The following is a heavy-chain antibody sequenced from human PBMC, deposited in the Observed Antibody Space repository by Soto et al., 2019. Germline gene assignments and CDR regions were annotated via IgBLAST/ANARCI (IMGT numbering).Heavy chain of an antibody. J-gene: IGHJ4*02. V-gene: IGHV1-8*01. CDR2: MKPNSGNT. Sequence: QVQLVQSGAEVKKPGASVKVSCKASGYTFTSYDINWVRQATGQGLEWMGWMKPNSGNTGYAQKFQGRVTMTRNTSISTANVELSSLRSEDTAVYYCARIKAIAVAGNFDYWGQGTLVTVSS. D-gene: IGHD6-19*01. CDR1: GYTFTSYD. CDR3: ARIKAIAVAGNFDY.